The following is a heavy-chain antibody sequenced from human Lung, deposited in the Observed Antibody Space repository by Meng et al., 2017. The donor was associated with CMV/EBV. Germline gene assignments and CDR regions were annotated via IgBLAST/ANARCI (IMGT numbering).Heavy chain of an antibody. CDR1: GFTFSSYA. D-gene: IGHD2-2*01. CDR2: ISGSGGST. CDR3: AKGGSTSYYYYGMDV. V-gene: IGHV3-23*01. J-gene: IGHJ6*02. Sequence: GESLKISCAASGFTFSSYAMSWVRQAPGKGLEWVSAISGSGGSTYYADSVKGRFTISRDNSKNTLYLQMNSLSAEDTAVYYCAKGGSTSYYYYGMDVWGQGXTVTVSS.